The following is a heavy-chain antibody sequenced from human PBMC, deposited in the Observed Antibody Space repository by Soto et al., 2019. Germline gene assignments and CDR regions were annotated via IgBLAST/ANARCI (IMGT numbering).Heavy chain of an antibody. CDR1: GFRYRDHW. Sequence: EVQVVESGGGLVQPGESLRLSCAASGFRYRDHWMSWVRQAPGKGPEWVANIHPDLSDISYVDSVKGRFTISRDNAKNSVYLQMNSLRVEDTAIYYCVRGHGLFDPWGQGVLVTGSS. CDR2: IHPDLSDI. J-gene: IGHJ5*02. V-gene: IGHV3-7*01. CDR3: VRGHGLFDP.